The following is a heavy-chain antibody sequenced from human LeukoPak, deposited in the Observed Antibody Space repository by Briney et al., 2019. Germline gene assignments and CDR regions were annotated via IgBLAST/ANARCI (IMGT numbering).Heavy chain of an antibody. CDR1: GGTFSSYA. CDR2: IIPIFGTA. V-gene: IGHV1-69*05. J-gene: IGHJ3*02. Sequence: SVKVSCKASGGTFSSYAISWVRQAPGQGLEWMGGIIPIFGTANYAQKFQGRVTMTTDTSTSTAYMELRSLRSDDTAVYYCARDLADYYYDSRDAFDIWGQGTMVTVSS. CDR3: ARDLADYYYDSRDAFDI. D-gene: IGHD3-22*01.